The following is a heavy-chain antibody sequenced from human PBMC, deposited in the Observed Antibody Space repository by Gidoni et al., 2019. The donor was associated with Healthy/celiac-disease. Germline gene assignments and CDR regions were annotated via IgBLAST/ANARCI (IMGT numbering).Heavy chain of an antibody. J-gene: IGHJ4*02. CDR1: GFTFSSYA. V-gene: IGHV3-23*01. CDR2: ISGSGGST. Sequence: EVQLLASGGGLGQPGGYLRRSCAHSGFTFSSYAMSWVRQAPGNGLECVSAISGSGGSTYYADSVKGRFTISRDNSKTTLYLQMNILSAEDTAVYYCAKYPKELALFDYWGQGTLVTVSS. CDR3: AKYPKELALFDY. D-gene: IGHD1-26*01.